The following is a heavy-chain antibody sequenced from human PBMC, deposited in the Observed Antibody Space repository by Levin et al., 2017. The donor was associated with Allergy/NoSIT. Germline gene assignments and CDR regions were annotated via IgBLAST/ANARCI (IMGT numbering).Heavy chain of an antibody. CDR2: ISSSSTYI. CDR1: GFTFSSYS. V-gene: IGHV3-21*01. D-gene: IGHD2-15*01. CDR3: ARGIALYYYMDV. Sequence: GGSLRLSCAASGFTFSSYSMNWVRQAPGKGLEWVSSISSSSTYIYYADSVKGRFTISRDNAKNSLYLQMNSLRAEDTAVYYCARGIALYYYMDVWGKGTTVTVSS. J-gene: IGHJ6*03.